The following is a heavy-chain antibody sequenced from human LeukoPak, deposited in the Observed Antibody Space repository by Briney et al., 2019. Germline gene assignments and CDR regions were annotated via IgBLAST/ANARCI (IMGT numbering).Heavy chain of an antibody. J-gene: IGHJ4*02. D-gene: IGHD1-26*01. V-gene: IGHV3-30-3*01. CDR1: GFSFSSYA. Sequence: PGRSLRLSCAASGFSFSSYALHWVRQAPGKGLEWVAVISYDGSNKYYADSVKGRFTISRDNSKNTLYLQMNSLRVEDTAVYYCARGRGPRETPYYFDYWGQGTLVTVSS. CDR3: ARGRGPRETPYYFDY. CDR2: ISYDGSNK.